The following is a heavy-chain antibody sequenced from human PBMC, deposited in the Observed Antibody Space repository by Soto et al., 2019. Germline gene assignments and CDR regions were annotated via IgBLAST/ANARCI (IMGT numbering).Heavy chain of an antibody. CDR2: ISPMFGKA. J-gene: IGHJ4*02. CDR1: GGTFNNYA. D-gene: IGHD2-2*01. Sequence: QVQLVQSGAEVKRPGSSVKVSCKASGGTFNNYAINWVRQAPGQGLEWMGDISPMFGKANYAQKFQGRIKISADYSTATAYLELSSLRSEDTALYYCAREVEVHTPVFGFWGQGSLVTVSS. V-gene: IGHV1-69*01. CDR3: AREVEVHTPVFGF.